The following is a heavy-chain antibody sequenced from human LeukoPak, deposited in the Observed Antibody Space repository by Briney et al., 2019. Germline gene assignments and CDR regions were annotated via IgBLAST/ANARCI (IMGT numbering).Heavy chain of an antibody. CDR1: GFTFSSYW. V-gene: IGHV3-74*01. J-gene: IGHJ3*02. CDR2: ISTDGSST. CDR3: ARRGDTFDI. Sequence: TGGSLRLSCAASGFTFSSYWMNWVRHAPGKGLVWVSRISTDGSSTSYADSVKGRFTISRDNAKNTLYLQMNSLRAEDTAVYYCARRGDTFDIWGQGTMVTVFS.